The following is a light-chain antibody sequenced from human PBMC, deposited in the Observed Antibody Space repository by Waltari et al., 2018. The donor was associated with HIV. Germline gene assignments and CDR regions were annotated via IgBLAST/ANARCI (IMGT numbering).Light chain of an antibody. J-gene: IGKJ1*01. V-gene: IGKV1-5*03. CDR1: QSIRSW. Sequence: DVQFTQPPATLSASVASRVTITCRASQSIRSWLAWYQQKPGKAPKLLIYKASSLESGVPSRFSGSGSGTEFTLTISSLQPDDFATYYCQQYNSYWTFGQGTKVEIK. CDR3: QQYNSYWT. CDR2: KAS.